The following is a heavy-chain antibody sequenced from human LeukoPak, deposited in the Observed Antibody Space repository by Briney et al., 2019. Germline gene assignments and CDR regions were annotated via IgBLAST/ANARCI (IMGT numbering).Heavy chain of an antibody. V-gene: IGHV4-39*07. CDR1: GGSISTYY. CDR3: AREGSRRLYMDV. Sequence: SETLSLTCTVSGGSISTYYWSWIRQPPGKGLEWIGSIYYSGSTYYNPSLKSRVSISVDTFKNQFSLKLSSVTAADTAVYYCAREGSRRLYMDVWGRGTTVTVSS. CDR2: IYYSGST. J-gene: IGHJ6*03. D-gene: IGHD6-25*01.